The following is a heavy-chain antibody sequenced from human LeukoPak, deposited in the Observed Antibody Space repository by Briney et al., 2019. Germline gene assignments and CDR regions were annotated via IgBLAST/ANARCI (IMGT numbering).Heavy chain of an antibody. CDR1: GFSFDTYA. Sequence: GGSLRLSCVASGFSFDTYAMSWVRQAPGKGLEWVSGISDTGRKRYYTDSVKGRFTISRDNSKNTLHLQMNSLSAEDTAVYYCARDLDWILFDYWGQGTLVTVSS. D-gene: IGHD3-9*01. J-gene: IGHJ4*02. CDR3: ARDLDWILFDY. V-gene: IGHV3-23*01. CDR2: ISDTGRKR.